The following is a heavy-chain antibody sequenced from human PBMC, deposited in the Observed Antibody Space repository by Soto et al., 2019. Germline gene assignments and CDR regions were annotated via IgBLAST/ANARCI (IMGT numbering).Heavy chain of an antibody. CDR3: ARVRTICGTVISGFDF. J-gene: IGHJ4*02. D-gene: IGHD3-3*01. Sequence: QVQLVQSGAEVKKPGSSVMVSCKASGYIFTSSFLHWVRQAPGQGLEWVGMINPSGGTTSYAQKFQGRVTMGRDTSTSAVDLDLSRLTSEDTAIYYCARVRTICGTVISGFDFWGQGTLVTVSS. CDR2: INPSGGTT. V-gene: IGHV1-46*01. CDR1: GYIFTSSF.